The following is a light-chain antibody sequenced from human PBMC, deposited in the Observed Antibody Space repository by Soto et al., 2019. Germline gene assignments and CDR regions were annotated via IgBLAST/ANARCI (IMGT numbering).Light chain of an antibody. Sequence: DIVMTQSPLSLPVTPGEPASISCRSSQTLLHSNGYNYLAWYQQKPGQPPKLXXSWASTRESGVPDRFSGSGSGTDFTLTISSLQAEDVALYYCQQYYTTPSITFGQGTRLEIK. J-gene: IGKJ5*01. CDR1: QTLLHSNGYNY. CDR2: WAS. CDR3: QQYYTTPSIT. V-gene: IGKV4-1*01.